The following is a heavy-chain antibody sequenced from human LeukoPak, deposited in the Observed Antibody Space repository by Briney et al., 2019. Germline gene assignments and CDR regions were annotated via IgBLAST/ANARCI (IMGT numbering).Heavy chain of an antibody. CDR3: ARRPLTIFAMDV. J-gene: IGHJ6*02. CDR2: IYYTGFT. Sequence: SETLSLTCTVSGGSVSGFYWGWIRQPPGKGLEWIGFIYYTGFTNYNPSLESRVTISVDTSKNQFSLNLTSVTAADTAVYYCARRPLTIFAMDVWGQGTTFTVSS. D-gene: IGHD3-3*01. CDR1: GGSVSGFY. V-gene: IGHV4-59*02.